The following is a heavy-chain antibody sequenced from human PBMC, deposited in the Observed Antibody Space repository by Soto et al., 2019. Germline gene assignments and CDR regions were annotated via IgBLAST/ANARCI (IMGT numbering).Heavy chain of an antibody. Sequence: GASVKVSCKASGGTFSSYAISWVRQAPGQGLEWMGGIIPIFGTANYAQKFQGRVTITADESTSTAYMELSSLRSEDTAVYYCARTRYYYGSGTHRTHYYYGMDVWGQGTTVTVSS. CDR3: ARTRYYYGSGTHRTHYYYGMDV. D-gene: IGHD3-10*01. V-gene: IGHV1-69*13. CDR2: IIPIFGTA. CDR1: GGTFSSYA. J-gene: IGHJ6*02.